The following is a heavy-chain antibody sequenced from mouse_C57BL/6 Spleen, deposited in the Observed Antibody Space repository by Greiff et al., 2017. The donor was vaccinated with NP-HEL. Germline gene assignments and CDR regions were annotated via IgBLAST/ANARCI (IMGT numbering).Heavy chain of an antibody. CDR2: ISDGGSYT. V-gene: IGHV5-4*01. D-gene: IGHD1-1*01. CDR3: ARDHGSSYDAMDY. J-gene: IGHJ4*01. CDR1: GFTFSSYA. Sequence: EVQLVESGGGLVKPGGSLKLSCAASGFTFSSYAMSWVRQTPVKRLEWVATISDGGSYTYYPDNVKGRFTISRDNAKNNLYLQMSHLKSEDTAMYYCARDHGSSYDAMDYWGQGTSVTVSS.